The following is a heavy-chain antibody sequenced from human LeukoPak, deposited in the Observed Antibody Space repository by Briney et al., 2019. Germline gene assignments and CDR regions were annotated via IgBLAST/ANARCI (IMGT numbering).Heavy chain of an antibody. CDR2: IYYSGST. D-gene: IGHD2-15*01. CDR3: ARRGRTYSFPTFDY. CDR1: GGSISSSSYY. J-gene: IGHJ4*02. Sequence: SETLSLTCTVSGGSISSSSYYWGWIRQPPGKGLEWIGSIYYSGSTYYNPSLKSRVTISVDTSKNQFSLKLNSVTAADTAVYYCARRGRTYSFPTFDYWGQGTLVTVSS. V-gene: IGHV4-39*01.